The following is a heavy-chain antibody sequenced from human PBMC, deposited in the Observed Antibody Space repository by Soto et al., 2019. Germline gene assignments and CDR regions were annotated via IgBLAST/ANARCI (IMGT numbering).Heavy chain of an antibody. V-gene: IGHV4-59*08. CDR2: IYYGGST. CDR3: ANNWKWGSLFH. Sequence: PSETLSLTCTVSGDSIITDYRSWIRQSPWKGLEWIGFIYYGGSTNYNPSLKSRVTISVDTPKNQFSLKLSSVTAADTAVYYCANNWKWGSLFHWGQVTLVTVSS. D-gene: IGHD1-1*01. CDR1: GDSIITDY. J-gene: IGHJ4*02.